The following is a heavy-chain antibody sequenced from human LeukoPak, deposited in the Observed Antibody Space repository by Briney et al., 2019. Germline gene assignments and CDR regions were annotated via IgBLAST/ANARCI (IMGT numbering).Heavy chain of an antibody. D-gene: IGHD4-17*01. CDR1: GYTFSNYG. CDR3: ARTMTTGTTHGELDF. CDR2: ISTYTGNS. V-gene: IGHV1-18*01. J-gene: IGHJ4*02. Sequence: VASVKVSCKASGYTFSNYGLTWVRQAPGQGLEWMGRISTYTGNSNYAQKFQDRVTMTTDTSTSTAYMELRTLSSDDTAVYSCARTMTTGTTHGELDFWGQGTLVTVSS.